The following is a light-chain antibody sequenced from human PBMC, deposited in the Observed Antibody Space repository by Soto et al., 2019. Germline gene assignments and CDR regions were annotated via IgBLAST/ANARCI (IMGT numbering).Light chain of an antibody. CDR1: QSVSSY. CDR2: DAS. J-gene: IGKJ4*01. Sequence: EIVLTQSQATLSLSPGERATLSCRASQSVSSYLAWYRQKPGQAPRLLIYDASNRATGIPARCSGSGSGTEFTLTNRSLEPEDFAVYYCQQRSNWHLTFGGGTKVESK. V-gene: IGKV3-11*01. CDR3: QQRSNWHLT.